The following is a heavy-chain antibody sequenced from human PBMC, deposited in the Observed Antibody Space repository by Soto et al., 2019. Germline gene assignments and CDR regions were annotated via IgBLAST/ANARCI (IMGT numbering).Heavy chain of an antibody. Sequence: SARQAPGQGLEWMGIINPSGGSVTYAQRFQGRVTMTRDTSASTVYMELSSLRSEDTAVYYCARGLDYTSNGMDVWGQGTTVTVSS. J-gene: IGHJ6*02. V-gene: IGHV1-46*01. CDR3: ARGLDYTSNGMDV. CDR2: INPSGGSV. D-gene: IGHD3-3*01.